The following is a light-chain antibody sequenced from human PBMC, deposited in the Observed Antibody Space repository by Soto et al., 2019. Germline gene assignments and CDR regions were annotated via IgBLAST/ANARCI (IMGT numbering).Light chain of an antibody. CDR3: CSYAGNNTLV. V-gene: IGLV2-23*01. J-gene: IGLJ3*02. Sequence: QSALTQPASVSGSPGQSITISCTGTSSDVGSYNLVSWYQQHPGKAPKLMIYEGSKRPSGVSIRFSGSKSGNTASLTISGLQAEDEADYYCCSYAGNNTLVFGGGTKLTVL. CDR2: EGS. CDR1: SSDVGSYNL.